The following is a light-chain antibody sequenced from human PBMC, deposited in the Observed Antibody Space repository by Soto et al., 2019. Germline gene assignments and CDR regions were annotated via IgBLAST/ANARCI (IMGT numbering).Light chain of an antibody. Sequence: QSALTQPASVSGSPGQSITISCTGTSNDVGGYDYVTWYQHHPGKAPKLMIYYVSNRPSGISDRFSASKSGNTASLTISGVQAEDEAHYYCSSYTSRAPLVFGGGTKLTVL. CDR3: SSYTSRAPLV. CDR2: YVS. J-gene: IGLJ2*01. CDR1: SNDVGGYDY. V-gene: IGLV2-14*03.